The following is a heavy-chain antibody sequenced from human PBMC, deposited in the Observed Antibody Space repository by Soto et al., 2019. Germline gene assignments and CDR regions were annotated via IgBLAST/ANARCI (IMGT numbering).Heavy chain of an antibody. J-gene: IGHJ6*02. D-gene: IGHD5-18*01. CDR2: LIPVFGSP. Sequence: QVQLVQSGAEVKKPGSSVTVSCKTSGGTFSKDAINWVRQAPGQGLEWMGLLIPVFGSPIYAQKFQGRIRIPADESTRTAFMDLSSRRSEDTAVYYCTRVLGYTFEPGKTRYYAMDVWGQGTTVSVSS. CDR1: GGTFSKDA. V-gene: IGHV1-69*01. CDR3: TRVLGYTFEPGKTRYYAMDV.